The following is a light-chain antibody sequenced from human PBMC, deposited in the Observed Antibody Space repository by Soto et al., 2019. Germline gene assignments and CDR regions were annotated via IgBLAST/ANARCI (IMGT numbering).Light chain of an antibody. J-gene: IGLJ1*01. V-gene: IGLV2-11*01. CDR1: SSDIGNYDF. Sequence: QSALTQPASVSGSPGQSITISCTGTSSDIGNYDFVSWYQQVPGTAPKAMIYEVSSRPSGVPDRFSGSKSGNTASLTISGLQAEDEADYYCCSYAGDYTYVFGTGTKVTVL. CDR3: CSYAGDYTYV. CDR2: EVS.